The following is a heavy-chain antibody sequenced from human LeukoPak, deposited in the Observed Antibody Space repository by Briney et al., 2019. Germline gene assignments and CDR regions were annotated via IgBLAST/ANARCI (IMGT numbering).Heavy chain of an antibody. CDR3: TTDLEAYIVVVPAAH. V-gene: IGHV3-15*01. D-gene: IGHD2-2*01. Sequence: GGSLRLSCAASGFTFSSYSMNWVRQAPGKGLEWVGRIKSKTDGGTTDYAAPVKGRFTISRDDSKNTLYLQMNSLKTEDTAVYYCTTDLEAYIVVVPAAHWGQGTLVTVSS. J-gene: IGHJ4*02. CDR1: GFTFSSYS. CDR2: IKSKTDGGTT.